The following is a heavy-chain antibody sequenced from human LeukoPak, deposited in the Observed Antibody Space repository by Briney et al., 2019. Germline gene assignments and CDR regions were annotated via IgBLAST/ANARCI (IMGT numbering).Heavy chain of an antibody. Sequence: TTSETLSLTCTVSGGSISSSSYYWGWIRQPPGKGLEWIGSIYYSGSTYYNPSLKSRVTISVDTSKNQFSLKLSSVTAADTAVYYCARGESPDQYDFWSGYYRYYFDYWGQGTLVTVSS. CDR2: IYYSGST. CDR1: GGSISSSSYY. J-gene: IGHJ4*02. CDR3: ARGESPDQYDFWSGYYRYYFDY. D-gene: IGHD3-3*01. V-gene: IGHV4-39*07.